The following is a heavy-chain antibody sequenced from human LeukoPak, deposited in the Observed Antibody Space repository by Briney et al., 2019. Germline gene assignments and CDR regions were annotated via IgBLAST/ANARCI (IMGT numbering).Heavy chain of an antibody. CDR3: ARAEAYCSSTSCMGY. CDR2: ISAYNGNT. Sequence: ASVKVSCKASGYTFTSYYMHWVRQAPGQGLEWMGWISAYNGNTNYAQKLQGRVTMTTDTSTSTACMELRSLRSDDTAVYYCARAEAYCSSTSCMGYWGQGTLVTVSS. J-gene: IGHJ4*02. D-gene: IGHD2-2*01. CDR1: GYTFTSYY. V-gene: IGHV1-18*04.